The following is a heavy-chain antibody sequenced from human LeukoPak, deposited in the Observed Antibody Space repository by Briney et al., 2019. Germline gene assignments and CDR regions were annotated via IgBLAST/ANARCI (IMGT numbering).Heavy chain of an antibody. CDR2: IASDGSST. D-gene: IGHD4-23*01. J-gene: IGHJ4*02. CDR3: ARGRPHGNDY. CDR1: GITFSSYW. Sequence: GSLILSCAASGITFSSYWMNWVRQAPGKGLVWVSRIASDGSSTTYADSVKGRFSISRDNAKNTLYLQMNSLRVEDTAVYYCARGRPHGNDYWGQGTLVTVSS. V-gene: IGHV3-74*01.